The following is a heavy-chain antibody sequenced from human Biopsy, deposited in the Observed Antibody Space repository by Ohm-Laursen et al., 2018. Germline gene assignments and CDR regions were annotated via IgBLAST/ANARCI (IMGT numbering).Heavy chain of an antibody. CDR2: VYYTGST. CDR3: AKDRGYYSDRTVPGYFDL. D-gene: IGHD3-22*01. J-gene: IGHJ2*01. CDR1: GDSISSYY. Sequence: TLSLTCTVSGDSISSYYWSWIRQPPGKGLQWIGYVYYTGSTDYNPSLQSRVTISVDTSKNHFSLRLRSVTPANTAIYYCAKDRGYYSDRTVPGYFDLWGRGTLVTVSS. V-gene: IGHV4-59*01.